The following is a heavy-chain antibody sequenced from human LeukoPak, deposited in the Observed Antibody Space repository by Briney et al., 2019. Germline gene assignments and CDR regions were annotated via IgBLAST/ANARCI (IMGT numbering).Heavy chain of an antibody. D-gene: IGHD2-21*02. J-gene: IGHJ4*02. CDR1: GGSFSGYY. Sequence: SETLSLTCAVYGGSFSGYYWSWIRQPPGKGLEWIGEINHSGSTNYNPSLKSRVTISVDTSKNQFSLKLSSVTAADTAVYYCAGSGSKVMTAINFWGQGTLVTVSS. CDR2: INHSGST. V-gene: IGHV4-34*01. CDR3: AGSGSKVMTAINF.